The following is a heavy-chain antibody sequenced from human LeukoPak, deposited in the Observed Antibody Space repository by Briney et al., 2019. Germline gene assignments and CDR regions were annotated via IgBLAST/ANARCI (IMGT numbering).Heavy chain of an antibody. V-gene: IGHV4-38-2*02. J-gene: IGHJ4*02. D-gene: IGHD3-10*01. Sequence: SETLSLTCTVSGYSISSGYYWGWIRQPPGKGLEWIGSIYHSGSTYYNPSLKSRVTISVDTSKNQFSLKLSSVTAADTAVYYCASDLWFGELTQPYWGQGTLVTVSS. CDR1: GYSISSGYY. CDR3: ASDLWFGELTQPY. CDR2: IYHSGST.